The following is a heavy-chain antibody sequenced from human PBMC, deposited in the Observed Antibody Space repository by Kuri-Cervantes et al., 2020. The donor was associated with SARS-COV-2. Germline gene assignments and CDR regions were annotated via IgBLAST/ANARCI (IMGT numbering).Heavy chain of an antibody. CDR3: ARSGSSWYFWERLLFDY. CDR2: ISSSSSTI. Sequence: LSLTCAASGFTFSSYSMNWVRQAPGKGLEWVSYISSSSSTIYYADSVKGRFTISRDNAKNSLYLQMNSLRAEDTAVYYCARSGSSWYFWERLLFDYWGRGTLVTVSS. V-gene: IGHV3-48*04. D-gene: IGHD6-13*01. CDR1: GFTFSSYS. J-gene: IGHJ4*02.